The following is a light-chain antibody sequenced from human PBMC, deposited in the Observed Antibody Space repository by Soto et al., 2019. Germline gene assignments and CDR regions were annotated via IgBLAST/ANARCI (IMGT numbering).Light chain of an antibody. CDR2: DVS. CDR3: SSYTSSSPL. J-gene: IGLJ1*01. V-gene: IGLV2-14*01. CDR1: SSDVGGYNY. Sequence: QSVLTQPASVSGSPGQSITISCTGTSSDVGGYNYVSWYQQHPGKAPKLMIYDVSNRPSGVSNRFSGSKSGNTASLTISGLQAENKADYYCSSYTSSSPLFGTGTKVTVL.